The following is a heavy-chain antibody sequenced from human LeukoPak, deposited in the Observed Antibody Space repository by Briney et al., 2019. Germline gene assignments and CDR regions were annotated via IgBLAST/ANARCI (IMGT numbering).Heavy chain of an antibody. V-gene: IGHV4-34*01. CDR1: GGSLSGYY. D-gene: IGHD4-17*01. CDR2: INHSGST. CDR3: ARATIYGDHNFQH. J-gene: IGHJ1*01. Sequence: NTSDTLSLTCAVYGGSLSGYYWSWIRQPRGKGLEWIGEINHSGSTNYNPSLKSRVTISVDTSKNQFSLKLSSVTAADTAVYYCARATIYGDHNFQHWGQGTLVTVSS.